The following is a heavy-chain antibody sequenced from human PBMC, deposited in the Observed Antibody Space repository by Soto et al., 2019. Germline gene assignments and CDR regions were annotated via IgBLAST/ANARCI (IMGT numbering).Heavy chain of an antibody. CDR3: ARGRFGELTTFDY. V-gene: IGHV1-3*01. CDR2: INAGNGNT. Sequence: ASVKVSCKASGYTFTSYAMHWVRQAPGQRLEWMGWINAGNGNTKYSQKFQGRVTITRDTSASTAYMELSSLRSEDTAVYYCARGRFGELTTFDYWGQGTLVTSPQ. CDR1: GYTFTSYA. J-gene: IGHJ4*02. D-gene: IGHD3-10*01.